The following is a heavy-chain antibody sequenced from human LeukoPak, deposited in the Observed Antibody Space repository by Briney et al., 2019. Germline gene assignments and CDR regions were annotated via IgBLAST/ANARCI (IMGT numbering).Heavy chain of an antibody. V-gene: IGHV4-59*01. CDR2: INYTGST. Sequence: SETLSLTCTVSGGSLSGYSWSWIRQPPGKGLDWIGYINYTGSTNYNPSLKSRVTTSVDTSKNQFSLKVTSVTAADTAVYYCARGYTYGSHYFDYWGQGTLVTVSS. CDR3: ARGYTYGSHYFDY. D-gene: IGHD5-18*01. J-gene: IGHJ4*02. CDR1: GGSLSGYS.